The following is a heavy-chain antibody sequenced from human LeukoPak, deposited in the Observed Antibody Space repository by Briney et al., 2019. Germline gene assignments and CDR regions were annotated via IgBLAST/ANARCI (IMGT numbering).Heavy chain of an antibody. CDR1: GYTFTSYG. Sequence: GASVKVSCKASGYTFTSYGISWVRQAPGQGLEWMGRIIPILGITNYAQEFQGRVTITADKSTSTGYMELSSLRSEDTAVYYCARDDYGILDYWGQGTLVTVSS. V-gene: IGHV1-69*04. CDR3: ARDDYGILDY. CDR2: IIPILGIT. J-gene: IGHJ4*02. D-gene: IGHD4-17*01.